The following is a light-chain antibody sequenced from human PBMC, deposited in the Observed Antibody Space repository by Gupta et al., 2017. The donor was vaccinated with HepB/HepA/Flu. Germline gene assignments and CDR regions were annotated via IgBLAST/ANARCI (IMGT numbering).Light chain of an antibody. J-gene: IGLJ2*01. V-gene: IGLV4-69*01. Sequence: QLVLTQSPSASASLGASVKLTCTLSSGHSSYAIAWHQQQPEKGPRYLMKLNSDGSHRKGDGIPDRFSGSSSGAERYLTISSLQSEDEADYYCQTWGTGIHGVFGGGTKLTVL. CDR3: QTWGTGIHGV. CDR1: SGHSSYA. CDR2: LNSDGSH.